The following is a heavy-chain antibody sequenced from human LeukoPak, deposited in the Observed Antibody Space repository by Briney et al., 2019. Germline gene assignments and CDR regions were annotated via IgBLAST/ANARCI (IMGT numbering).Heavy chain of an antibody. D-gene: IGHD5-18*01. V-gene: IGHV3-7*01. CDR1: GFTFSSYW. CDR2: IKQDGSEK. J-gene: IGHJ4*02. Sequence: PGGSLRLSCAASGFTFSSYWMSWVRQAPGKGLEWVANIKQDGSEKYYVDSVKGRFTISRDNAKNSLYLQMNSLRAEDTAVYYCARVMDTAMVESGYFDYWGQGTLVTVSS. CDR3: ARVMDTAMVESGYFDY.